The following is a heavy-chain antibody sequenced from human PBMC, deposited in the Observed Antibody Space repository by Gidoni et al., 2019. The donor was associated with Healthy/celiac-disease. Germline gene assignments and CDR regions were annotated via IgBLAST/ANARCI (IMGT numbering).Heavy chain of an antibody. J-gene: IGHJ6*02. D-gene: IGHD5-18*01. CDR3: ARDRYSYGPYYYYYYGMDV. Sequence: QVQLVESGGGVVQPGRSLRLSCSASGFTFSRYAMHWVRQAPGKGLEWVAVISYDGSNKYYADSVKGRFTISRDNSKNTLYLQMNSLRAEDTAVYYCARDRYSYGPYYYYYYGMDVWGQGTTVTVSS. CDR2: ISYDGSNK. V-gene: IGHV3-30-3*01. CDR1: GFTFSRYA.